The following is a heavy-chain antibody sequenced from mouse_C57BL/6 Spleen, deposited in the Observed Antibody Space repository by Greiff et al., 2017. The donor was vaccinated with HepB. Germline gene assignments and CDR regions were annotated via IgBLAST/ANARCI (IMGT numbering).Heavy chain of an antibody. J-gene: IGHJ2*01. D-gene: IGHD2-1*01. CDR1: GYSFTGYY. CDR2: INPSTGGT. V-gene: IGHV1-42*01. CDR3: ARSIYYGNHD. Sequence: VQLQQSGPELVKPGASVKISCKASGYSFTGYYMNWVKQSPEKSLEWIGEINPSTGGTTYNQKFKAKATLTVDKSSSTAYMQLKSLTSEDSAVYYCARSIYYGNHDWGQGTTLTVSS.